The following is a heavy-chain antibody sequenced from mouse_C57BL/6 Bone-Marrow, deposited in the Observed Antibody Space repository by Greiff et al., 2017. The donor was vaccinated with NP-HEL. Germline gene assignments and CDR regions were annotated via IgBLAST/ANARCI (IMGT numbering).Heavy chain of an antibody. J-gene: IGHJ1*03. CDR3: ARRHWLYWYFDV. V-gene: IGHV1-42*01. CDR2: INPSTGGT. Sequence: EVQLQESGPELVKPGASVKISCKASGYSFTGYYMNWVKQSPEKSLEWIGEINPSTGGTTYNQKFKAKATLTVDKSSSTAYMQLKSLTSEDSAVYYCARRHWLYWYFDVWGTGTTVTVSS. CDR1: GYSFTGYY. D-gene: IGHD2-2*01.